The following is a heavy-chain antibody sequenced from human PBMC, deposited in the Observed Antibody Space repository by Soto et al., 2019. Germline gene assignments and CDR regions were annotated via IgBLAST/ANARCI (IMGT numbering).Heavy chain of an antibody. CDR3: AKSMGGTANGMDV. CDR1: GLRFDDYG. J-gene: IGHJ6*02. V-gene: IGHV3-9*01. D-gene: IGHD2-15*01. Sequence: GGSLRLSCAASGLRFDDYGMHWVLQVPGKGLEWVSGISYYSGSIGYADSVKGRFTISRDNAKNSLYLQMNSLRAEDTALYYCAKSMGGTANGMDVWGQGTTVTVSS. CDR2: ISYYSGSI.